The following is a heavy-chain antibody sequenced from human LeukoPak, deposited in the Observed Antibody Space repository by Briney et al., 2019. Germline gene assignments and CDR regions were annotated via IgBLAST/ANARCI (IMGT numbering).Heavy chain of an antibody. CDR1: GFTFSSYG. CDR2: IWYDGSNK. Sequence: GRSLRLSCAASGFTFSSYGMHWVRQAPGKGLEWVAIIWYDGSNKYYADSVKGRFTISRDNSKNTLYLQMSSLRPEDTAVYYCVSLPRTTVTTSGDYWGQGTLVTVSS. D-gene: IGHD4-17*01. V-gene: IGHV3-33*01. J-gene: IGHJ4*02. CDR3: VSLPRTTVTTSGDY.